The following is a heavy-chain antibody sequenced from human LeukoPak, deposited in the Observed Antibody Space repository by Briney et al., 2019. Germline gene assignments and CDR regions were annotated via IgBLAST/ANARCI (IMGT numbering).Heavy chain of an antibody. V-gene: IGHV4-59*01. J-gene: IGHJ5*02. CDR3: ARGGYYYDSSGYYP. D-gene: IGHD3-22*01. CDR2: IYYSGST. CDR1: GGSISSYY. Sequence: SETLSLTCTVSGGSISSYYWSWIRQPPGRGLEWIGYIYYSGSTNYNPSLKSRVTISVDTSQNQFSLKLSSVTAADTAVYYCARGGYYYDSSGYYPWGQGTLVTVSS.